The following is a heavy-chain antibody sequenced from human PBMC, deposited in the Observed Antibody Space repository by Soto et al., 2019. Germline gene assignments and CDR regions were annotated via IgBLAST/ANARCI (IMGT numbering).Heavy chain of an antibody. J-gene: IGHJ4*02. CDR2: ISYDGSNK. CDR1: GFTFSSYA. D-gene: IGHD5-18*01. V-gene: IGHV3-30-3*01. CDR3: ARDQKDTAMVKFRGVFLCL. Sequence: GGSLRLSCAASGFTFSSYAMHWVRQAPGKGLEWVAVISYDGSNKYYADSVKGRFTISRDNSKNTLYLQMNSLRAEDTAVYYCARDQKDTAMVKFRGVFLCLWGQGTLVTVSS.